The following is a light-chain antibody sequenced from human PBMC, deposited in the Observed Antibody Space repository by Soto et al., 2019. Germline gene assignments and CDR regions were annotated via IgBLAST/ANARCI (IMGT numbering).Light chain of an antibody. V-gene: IGLV1-40*01. Sequence: QSVLTQPPSVSGALGQRVTISCTGSSSNIGAGYDVHWYQQLPGTAPKLLIYGNSNRPSGVPDRFSGSKSGTSASLAITGLQAEDEADYYCQSYDSSLSALYVFGTGTKVTVL. J-gene: IGLJ1*01. CDR3: QSYDSSLSALYV. CDR1: SSNIGAGYD. CDR2: GNS.